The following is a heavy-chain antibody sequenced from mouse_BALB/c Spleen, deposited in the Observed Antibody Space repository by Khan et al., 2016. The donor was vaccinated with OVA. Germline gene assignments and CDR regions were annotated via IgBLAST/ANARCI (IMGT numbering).Heavy chain of an antibody. J-gene: IGHJ3*01. CDR3: ARLAYYYDSEGFAY. CDR2: VSTGGHYT. CDR1: GFTFSTYG. D-gene: IGHD1-1*01. Sequence: DVLLVESGGDVVKPGGSLKLSCAASGFTFSTYGMSWVRQTPDKRLEWVATVSTGGHYTYYPDTVKGRFTISRDNAKNTLYLQMRSLKSEDTAMFYCARLAYYYDSEGFAYWGQGTLVTVSA. V-gene: IGHV5-6*01.